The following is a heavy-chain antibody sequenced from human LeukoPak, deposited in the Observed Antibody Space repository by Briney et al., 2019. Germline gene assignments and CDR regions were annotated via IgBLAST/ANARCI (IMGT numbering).Heavy chain of an antibody. D-gene: IGHD2-2*01. CDR2: IYYSGST. V-gene: IGHV4-39*01. Sequence: SETLSLTCTVSGGSISSSSYYWGWIRQPPGKGLEWIGSIYYSGSTYYNPSLKSRVTISVDTSKNQFSLKLSSVTAADTAVYYCARLSYALVAFDIWGQGTMVTVSS. CDR1: GGSISSSSYY. J-gene: IGHJ3*02. CDR3: ARLSYALVAFDI.